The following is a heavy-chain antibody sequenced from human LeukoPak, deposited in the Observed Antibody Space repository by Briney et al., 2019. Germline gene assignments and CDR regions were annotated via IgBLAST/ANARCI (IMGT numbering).Heavy chain of an antibody. D-gene: IGHD3-10*01. J-gene: IGHJ3*02. CDR2: IYYSGST. CDR3: ARTGVGDGSGRAFDI. CDR1: GGSISSYY. Sequence: SETLSLTCTVSGGSISSYYWSWIRQPPGKGLEWIGHIYYSGSTNYNPSLKSRVTISVDTSKNQFSLKLSSVTAADTAVYYCARTGVGDGSGRAFDIWGQGTMVTVSS. V-gene: IGHV4-59*01.